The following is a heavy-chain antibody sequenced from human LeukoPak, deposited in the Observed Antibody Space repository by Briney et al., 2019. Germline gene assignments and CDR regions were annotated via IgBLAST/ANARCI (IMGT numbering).Heavy chain of an antibody. Sequence: PGGSLRLSCAASGFTVSTYWMTWVRQAPGKGLEWVTTINQDGSAKSYVDSVKGRFTISRDNAKNSLYLQMNSLRAEDTAVYYCAREGNEYYYGLDIWGQGTMATVSS. V-gene: IGHV3-7*05. J-gene: IGHJ3*02. CDR1: GFTVSTYW. CDR3: AREGNEYYYGLDI. D-gene: IGHD3-10*01. CDR2: INQDGSAK.